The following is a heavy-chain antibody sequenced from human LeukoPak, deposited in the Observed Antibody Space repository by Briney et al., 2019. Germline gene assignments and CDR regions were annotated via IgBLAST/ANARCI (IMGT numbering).Heavy chain of an antibody. CDR2: IWYDGGNK. Sequence: GGSLRLSCAASGFNFRNYGMHWVRQAPGKGLEWVAVIWYDGGNKYDEDSVKGRFTISRDNSKNTLYLQMNSLRVGDTAVYYCAKSFGYSRSWFDNWGQGTLVTVSS. CDR1: GFNFRNYG. D-gene: IGHD6-13*01. J-gene: IGHJ4*02. V-gene: IGHV3-33*06. CDR3: AKSFGYSRSWFDN.